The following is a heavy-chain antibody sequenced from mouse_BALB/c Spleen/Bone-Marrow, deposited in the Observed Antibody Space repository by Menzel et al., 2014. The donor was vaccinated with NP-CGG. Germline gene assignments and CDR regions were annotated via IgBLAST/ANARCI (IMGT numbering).Heavy chain of an antibody. V-gene: IGHV14-4*02. D-gene: IGHD2-1*01. J-gene: IGHJ4*01. CDR3: NGNHYAMDY. CDR2: IDPENGDT. CDR1: GFNIKDYY. Sequence: EVNVVESGAELVRSGASVKLSCTASGFNIKDYYMHWVKQRPEQGLEWIGWIDPENGDTEYAPKFQGKATMTADTSSNTAYLQLCSLTSEDTAVYYCNGNHYAMDYWGQGTSVAVSS.